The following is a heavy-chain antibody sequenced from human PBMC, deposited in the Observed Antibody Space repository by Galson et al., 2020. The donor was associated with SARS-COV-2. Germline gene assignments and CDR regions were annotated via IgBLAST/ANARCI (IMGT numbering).Heavy chain of an antibody. D-gene: IGHD3-10*01. V-gene: IGHV6-1*01. CDR3: ARGLAGSSWWFDP. Sequence: SQTLSLTCAISGDSVPRNSPAWNWIRQSPTSGLEWLGRTYYRSEWYSDYAVSVKSRITINADTPKNQFSLHLKSVTPEDTAIYFCARGLAGSSWWFDPWGQGTLVTVSS. CDR1: GDSVPRNSPA. CDR2: TYYRSEWYS. J-gene: IGHJ5*02.